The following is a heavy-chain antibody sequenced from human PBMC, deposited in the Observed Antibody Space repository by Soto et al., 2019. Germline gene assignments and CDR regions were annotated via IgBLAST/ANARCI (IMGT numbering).Heavy chain of an antibody. Sequence: GESLKISCRTPGYRFTSYWIAWVRQMPGKGLEWMGIIFPSDSDTRYSPSFQGQVTISADRSTSTVFLQCASLKASDTAVYFCARKDKSGYFNWFDPWGQGTLVTVSS. D-gene: IGHD3-22*01. V-gene: IGHV5-51*01. CDR2: IFPSDSDT. CDR3: ARKDKSGYFNWFDP. J-gene: IGHJ5*02. CDR1: GYRFTSYW.